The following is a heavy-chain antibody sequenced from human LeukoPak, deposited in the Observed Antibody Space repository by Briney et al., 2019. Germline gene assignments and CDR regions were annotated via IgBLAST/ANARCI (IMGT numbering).Heavy chain of an antibody. V-gene: IGHV1-18*01. J-gene: IGHJ6*03. CDR1: GYTFTSYG. CDR2: ISAYNGNT. D-gene: IGHD3-16*02. CDR3: ARGGTFGGVIVNAYYYYMDV. Sequence: ASVKVSCKASGYTFTSYGISWVRQAPGQGLEWMGWISAYNGNTNYAQKLQGRVTMTTDTSTSTAYMELRSLRSDDTAVYYCARGGTFGGVIVNAYYYYMDVWGKGTTVTVSS.